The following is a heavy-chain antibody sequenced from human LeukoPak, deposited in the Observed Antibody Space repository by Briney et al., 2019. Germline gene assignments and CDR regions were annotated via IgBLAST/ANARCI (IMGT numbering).Heavy chain of an antibody. V-gene: IGHV4-39*07. J-gene: IGHJ3*02. CDR2: IYYSGST. CDR1: GGSISSSSYY. CDR3: ARDPVDTAMVTGRDAFDI. Sequence: SETLSLTCTVSGGSISSSSYYWGWIRQPPGKGLEWIGSIYYSGSTYYNPSLKSRVTISVDTSKNQFSLKLSSVTAADTAVYYCARDPVDTAMVTGRDAFDIWGQGTMVTVSS. D-gene: IGHD5-18*01.